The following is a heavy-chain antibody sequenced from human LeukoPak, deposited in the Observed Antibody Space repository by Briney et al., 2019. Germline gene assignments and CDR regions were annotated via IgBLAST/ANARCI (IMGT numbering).Heavy chain of an antibody. CDR1: GFTFSSYA. Sequence: PGGSLRLSCAASGFTFSSYAMSWVRPAPGKGLERASAVSGSGGSTYYADSVKGRFTISRDNSKNTLYLQMNSLRAEDTAVYYCANFNPTPAAGPYYWGQGTLVTVSS. V-gene: IGHV3-23*01. CDR2: VSGSGGST. D-gene: IGHD6-13*01. CDR3: ANFNPTPAAGPYY. J-gene: IGHJ4*02.